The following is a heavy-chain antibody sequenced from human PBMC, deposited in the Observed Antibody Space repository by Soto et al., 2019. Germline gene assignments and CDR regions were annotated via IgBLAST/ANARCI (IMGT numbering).Heavy chain of an antibody. CDR2: ISGSGGST. CDR3: AKDREVLLWFGESSIDY. Sequence: EVQLLESGGGLVQPGGSLRLSCAASGFTFSSYAMSWVRQAPGKGLEWVSAISGSGGSTYYADSVKGRFTISRDNSKNTLYLQMNSLRAEDTVVYYCAKDREVLLWFGESSIDYWGQGTLVTVSS. J-gene: IGHJ4*02. V-gene: IGHV3-23*01. D-gene: IGHD3-10*01. CDR1: GFTFSSYA.